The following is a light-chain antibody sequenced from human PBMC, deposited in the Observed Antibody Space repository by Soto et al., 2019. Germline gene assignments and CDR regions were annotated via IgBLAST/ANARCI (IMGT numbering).Light chain of an antibody. Sequence: AIQMTQSPPSLSASVGDSVTISCRASQDISNDLGWYQEKPGKAPKLLISTASSLLSGVPSRFSGSGSGTDFTLTISSLQPEDFATYYCLQDYNYPWTFGQGTNVEVK. CDR1: QDISND. CDR3: LQDYNYPWT. V-gene: IGKV1-6*01. J-gene: IGKJ1*01. CDR2: TAS.